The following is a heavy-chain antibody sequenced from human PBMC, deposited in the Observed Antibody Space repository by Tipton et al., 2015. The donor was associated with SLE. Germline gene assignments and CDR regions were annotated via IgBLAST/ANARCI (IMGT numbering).Heavy chain of an antibody. CDR3: AGDSSGYRVFDY. Sequence: TLSLTCTVSGGSISSSSYYWGWIRQPPGKGLEWIGSMYYSGSTYYNPSLKSRVTTSVDTSKNQFSLKLSSVTAADTAVYYCAGDSSGYRVFDYWGQGTLVTVSS. CDR2: MYYSGST. CDR1: GGSISSSSYY. V-gene: IGHV4-39*01. J-gene: IGHJ4*02. D-gene: IGHD3-22*01.